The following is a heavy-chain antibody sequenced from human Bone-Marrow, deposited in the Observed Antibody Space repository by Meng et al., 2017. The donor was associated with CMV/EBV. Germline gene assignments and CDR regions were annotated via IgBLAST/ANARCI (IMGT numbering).Heavy chain of an antibody. CDR3: AKNCGGWYGYFDF. V-gene: IGHV3-23*01. J-gene: IGHJ2*01. CDR1: GFHFNSNA. CDR2: ISAGGAST. D-gene: IGHD2-21*01. Sequence: GESLKISCAASGFHFNSNAMSWVRQAPGKGLEGVSVISAGGASTHYGDSVEGRFTISRDNSKNTLYLQMNSLRTEDTGVYYCAKNCGGWYGYFDFWGRGTLVTVSS.